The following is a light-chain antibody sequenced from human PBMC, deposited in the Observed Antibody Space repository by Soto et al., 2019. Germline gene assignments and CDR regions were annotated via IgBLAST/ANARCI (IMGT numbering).Light chain of an antibody. V-gene: IGKV1-5*01. CDR2: AAS. CDR3: QQYNSSLT. J-gene: IGKJ1*01. Sequence: DIQMTQSPSTLSASVGDRVTITCRASQSISSWLEWYQQKPGKAPKLLIYAASSLQSGVPSRFSGSGSGTDFTLTISSLQPDDFATYYCQQYNSSLTFGQGTKVEIK. CDR1: QSISSW.